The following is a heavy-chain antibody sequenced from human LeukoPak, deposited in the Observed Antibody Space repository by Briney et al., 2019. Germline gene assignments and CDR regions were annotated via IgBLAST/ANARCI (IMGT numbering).Heavy chain of an antibody. CDR3: AVRQWLVRSGNY. CDR2: ISGSGGST. V-gene: IGHV3-23*01. Sequence: GGSLRLSCAASGFTFSSYATSWVRQAPGKGLEWVSAISGSGGSTYYADSVKGRFTISRDNSKNTLYLQMNSLRAEDTAVYYCAVRQWLVRSGNYWGQGTLVTVSS. D-gene: IGHD6-19*01. J-gene: IGHJ4*02. CDR1: GFTFSSYA.